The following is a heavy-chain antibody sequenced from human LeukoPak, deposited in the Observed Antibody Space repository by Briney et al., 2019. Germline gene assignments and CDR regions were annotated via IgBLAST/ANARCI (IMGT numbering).Heavy chain of an antibody. Sequence: PGGSLRLSCAASGFTFSSYWMTWVRQAPGKGLEWVANIKPDGSEKSYVDSVRGRFTISRDNAKNSLYLQMNSLRAEDTAVYYCAGSLTGVTSYWGQGTLVTVSS. CDR2: IKPDGSEK. V-gene: IGHV3-7*01. CDR1: GFTFSSYW. D-gene: IGHD7-27*01. CDR3: AGSLTGVTSY. J-gene: IGHJ4*02.